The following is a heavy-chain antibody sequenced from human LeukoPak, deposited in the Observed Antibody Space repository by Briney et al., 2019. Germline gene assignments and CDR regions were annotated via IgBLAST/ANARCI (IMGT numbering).Heavy chain of an antibody. J-gene: IGHJ4*02. CDR2: IYYSGST. CDR1: GGSISSYY. D-gene: IGHD6-13*01. Sequence: PSETLSLTCTVSGGSISSYYWSWIRQPPGKGLEWIGYIYYSGSTNYNPSLKSRVTISVDTSKNQFSLKLSSVTAADTAVYYCARHVGYSSSWYRVSYTIDYWGQGTLVTVSS. CDR3: ARHVGYSSSWYRVSYTIDY. V-gene: IGHV4-59*08.